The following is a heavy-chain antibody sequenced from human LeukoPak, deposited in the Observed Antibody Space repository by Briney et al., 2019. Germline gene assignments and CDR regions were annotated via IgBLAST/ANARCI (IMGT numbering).Heavy chain of an antibody. V-gene: IGHV1-2*02. Sequence: ASVKVSCKASGYTFTGYYMHWVRQAPGQGLDWMGWINPNSGGTNYAQKFQGRVTMTRDTSISTAYMELSRLRSDDTAVYYCARVPYYDLYYFDYWGQGTLVTVSS. CDR2: INPNSGGT. J-gene: IGHJ4*02. D-gene: IGHD3-22*01. CDR3: ARVPYYDLYYFDY. CDR1: GYTFTGYY.